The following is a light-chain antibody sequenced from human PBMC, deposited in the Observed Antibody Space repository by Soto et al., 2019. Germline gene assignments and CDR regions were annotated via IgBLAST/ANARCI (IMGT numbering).Light chain of an antibody. V-gene: IGKV3-20*01. CDR2: GAS. Sequence: EMVLSQPPCTRTLSPGERATLSCRASQTVNHNYLAWYQQRRGLPPRLLIYGASGRATGIPDRFSGSGSGTDFTLTITSLEPEDFAVYYCQQYGTSPLTFGGGTKV. J-gene: IGKJ4*01. CDR1: QTVNHNY. CDR3: QQYGTSPLT.